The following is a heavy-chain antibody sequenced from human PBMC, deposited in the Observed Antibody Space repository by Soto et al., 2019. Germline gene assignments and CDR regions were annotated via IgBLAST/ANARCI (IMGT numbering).Heavy chain of an antibody. CDR1: GGSISSSSYY. Sequence: PSETLSLTCTVSGGSISSSSYYWGWIRQHPGKGLEWIGSIYYSGSTYYNPSLKSRVTISVDTSKNQFSLKLSSVTAADTAVYYCARGNYSKEAYYYYGMDVWGQGTTVTVSS. D-gene: IGHD4-4*01. CDR2: IYYSGST. J-gene: IGHJ6*02. V-gene: IGHV4-39*07. CDR3: ARGNYSKEAYYYYGMDV.